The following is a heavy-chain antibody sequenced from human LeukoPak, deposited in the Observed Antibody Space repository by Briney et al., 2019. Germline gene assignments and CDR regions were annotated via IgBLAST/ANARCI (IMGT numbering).Heavy chain of an antibody. V-gene: IGHV3-23*01. D-gene: IGHD1-1*01. CDR3: AKDGGPTVFYYFDS. CDR1: GFTFSSYA. CDR2: ISGSGGST. J-gene: IGHJ4*02. Sequence: PGGSLRLSCAASGFTFSSYAMSWVRQAPGKGLEWVSAISGSGGSTYYADSVKGRFTISRDNSKNTLYLQMNSLRAEDTAAYYCAKDGGPTVFYYFDSWGQGTLVTVSS.